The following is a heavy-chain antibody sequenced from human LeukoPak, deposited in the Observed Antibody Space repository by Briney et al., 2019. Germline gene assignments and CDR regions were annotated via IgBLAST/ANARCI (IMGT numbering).Heavy chain of an antibody. Sequence: GGSLRLSCAASGFTFSSNYMSWVRQAPGKGLEWVSVIYSGGSTYYADSVKGRFTISRHNSKNTLYLQMNSLRAEDTAVYYCASGIAAHRHDALDIWGQGTMVTVSS. CDR2: IYSGGST. J-gene: IGHJ3*02. V-gene: IGHV3-53*04. D-gene: IGHD6-13*01. CDR1: GFTFSSNY. CDR3: ASGIAAHRHDALDI.